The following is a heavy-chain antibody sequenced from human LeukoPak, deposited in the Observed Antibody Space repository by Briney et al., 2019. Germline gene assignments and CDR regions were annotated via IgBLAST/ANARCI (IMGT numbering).Heavy chain of an antibody. J-gene: IGHJ5*02. Sequence: ASVKVSCKASGYTFTGYYIHWVRQAPGQGPEWMGWINPHSGPTNYAQKFQGRVTMTRDTSISTAFMELSSLRSDDTAVYYCSRDLLMYYSGSGESTWGQGTQVTVSS. V-gene: IGHV1-2*02. CDR2: INPHSGPT. CDR1: GYTFTGYY. D-gene: IGHD3-10*01. CDR3: SRDLLMYYSGSGEST.